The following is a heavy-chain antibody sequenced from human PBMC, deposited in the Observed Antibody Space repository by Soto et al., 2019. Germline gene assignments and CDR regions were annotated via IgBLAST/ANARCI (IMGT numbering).Heavy chain of an antibody. CDR1: GGSFSDYY. V-gene: IGHV4-34*02. CDR2: INHSGST. CDR3: VRGRAFMSRVAFYS. Sequence: QVQLQQRGAGLLKPSETLSLTCAVLGGSFSDYYWTWIRQPPGKGLEWIGEINHSGSTSYNPSLKSRLTISVYTSTKEFSLNLSSVIAVYTAAYHCVRGRAFMSRVAFYSWGQGTMVIVSS. D-gene: IGHD1-26*01. J-gene: IGHJ3*02.